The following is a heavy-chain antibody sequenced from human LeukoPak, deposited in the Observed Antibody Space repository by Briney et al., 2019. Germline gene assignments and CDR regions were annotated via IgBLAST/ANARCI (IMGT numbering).Heavy chain of an antibody. V-gene: IGHV1-2*06. D-gene: IGHD6-6*01. Sequence: ASVKVSCKASGYAFTDYCMHWVRQAPGQGLEWMGRINHISGATNYAQKFQGRVTMTSDTSISTAFMELSSLRSDDTAVYYCATDGVAAHKRDYWGQGTLVTVSS. J-gene: IGHJ4*02. CDR3: ATDGVAAHKRDY. CDR1: GYAFTDYC. CDR2: INHISGAT.